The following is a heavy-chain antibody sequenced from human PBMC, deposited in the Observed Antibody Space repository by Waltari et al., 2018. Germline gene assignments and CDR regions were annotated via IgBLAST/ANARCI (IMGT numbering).Heavy chain of an antibody. Sequence: EVQLVESGGGLVQPGGSLRLSCAASGFSFSGYWMTWFRQAPGTGLEWVATIKPDGSGKFYVDPVKGRFSISRDNAKNSLYLQMNSLRAEDTAIFYCARMGAGRAPDYWGQGTLVTVSS. D-gene: IGHD3-16*01. J-gene: IGHJ4*02. V-gene: IGHV3-7*03. CDR1: GFSFSGYW. CDR3: ARMGAGRAPDY. CDR2: IKPDGSGK.